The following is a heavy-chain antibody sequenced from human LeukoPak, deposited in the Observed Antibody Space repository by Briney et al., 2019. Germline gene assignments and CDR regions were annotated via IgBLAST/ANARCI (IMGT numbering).Heavy chain of an antibody. D-gene: IGHD3-10*01. CDR2: IGSRGVSA. CDR3: AKGIGRTGSSGNLDFRRSVGWDAFDV. J-gene: IGHJ3*01. CDR1: GFTFSSYG. Sequence: GGSLRLSCAASGFTFSSYGMHWVRQAPGKGLEWVSAIGSRGVSAYYADSVKGRFSISRDNSKNTVYLQMNSLRAEDTAVYFCAKGIGRTGSSGNLDFRRSVGWDAFDVWGQGTLVTVSS. V-gene: IGHV3-23*01.